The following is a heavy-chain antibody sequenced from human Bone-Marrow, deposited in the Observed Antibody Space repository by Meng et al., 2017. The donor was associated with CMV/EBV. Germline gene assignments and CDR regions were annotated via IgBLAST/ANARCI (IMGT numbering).Heavy chain of an antibody. CDR1: GFTFDDYT. J-gene: IGHJ6*02. Sequence: GESLKISCAASGFTFDDYTMRWVRQAPGKGLEWVSLISWDGGSTYYADSVKGRFTISRDNSKNSLYLQMNSLRTEDTALYYCAKDPHIAVAGIGIFGMDVWGQGTTVTVSS. D-gene: IGHD6-19*01. CDR2: ISWDGGST. V-gene: IGHV3-43*01. CDR3: AKDPHIAVAGIGIFGMDV.